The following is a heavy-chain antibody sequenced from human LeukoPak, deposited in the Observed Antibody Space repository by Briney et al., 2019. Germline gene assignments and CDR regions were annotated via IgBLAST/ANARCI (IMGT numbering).Heavy chain of an antibody. CDR1: GFSLSTSAVG. V-gene: IGHV2-5*02. J-gene: IGHJ3*01. D-gene: IGHD4-17*01. CDR3: AHIFTVNTVFAFDV. CDR2: IYWDDDK. Sequence: SGPTLVNPTQTLTLTCTFSGFSLSTSAVGVGWIRQPPGKALEWLSLIYWDDDKRYSPSLRSRLTITKDASKSQVVLTMTNMDPVDTAAYYCAHIFTVNTVFAFDVWGQGKMVTVSS.